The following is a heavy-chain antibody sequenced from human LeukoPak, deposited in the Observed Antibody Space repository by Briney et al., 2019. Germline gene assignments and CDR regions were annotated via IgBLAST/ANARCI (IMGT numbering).Heavy chain of an antibody. CDR1: GFSFSNYA. CDR3: ARGLGPSNWFDP. V-gene: IGHV4-38-2*01. D-gene: IGHD3/OR15-3a*01. CDR2: IYHSGST. Sequence: GSLRLSCAASGFSFSNYALSWVRQAPGQGLEWIGSIYHSGSTYYNPALKSRVTISVDTSKNQFSLKLSSVTAADTAVYYCARGLGPSNWFDPWGQGTLVTVSS. J-gene: IGHJ5*02.